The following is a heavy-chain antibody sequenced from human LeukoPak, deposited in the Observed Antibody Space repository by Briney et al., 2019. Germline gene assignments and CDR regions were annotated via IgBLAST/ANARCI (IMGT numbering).Heavy chain of an antibody. CDR3: ARAGRDYGDYVAY. CDR2: IKQDGSEK. V-gene: IGHV3-7*01. Sequence: QPGGSLRLSCAASEFTFSSYWMSWVRQAPGKGLEWVANIKQDGSEKYYVDSVKGRFTISRDNAKNSLYLQMNSLRAEDTAVYYCARAGRDYGDYVAYWGQGTLVTVSS. J-gene: IGHJ4*02. CDR1: EFTFSSYW. D-gene: IGHD4-17*01.